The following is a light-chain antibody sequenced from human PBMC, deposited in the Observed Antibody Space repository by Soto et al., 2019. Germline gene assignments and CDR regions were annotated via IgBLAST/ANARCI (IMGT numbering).Light chain of an antibody. V-gene: IGLV2-11*01. CDR2: DVT. J-gene: IGLJ2*01. Sequence: QSVLTQPRSVPGSPGQSVTISCTGTSSDVGGYNYVSWFQHHPGRAPKLMIYDVTKRPSGVPDRFSGSKAGNTASLTISGLQAEDEADYYCCSYAGSSTFVFGGGTKVTVL. CDR1: SSDVGGYNY. CDR3: CSYAGSSTFV.